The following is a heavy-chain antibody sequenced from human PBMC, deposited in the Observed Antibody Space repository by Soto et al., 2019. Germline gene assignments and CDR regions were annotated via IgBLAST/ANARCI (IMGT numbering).Heavy chain of an antibody. J-gene: IGHJ4*02. CDR1: GFTFSSYA. CDR2: ISGSGGST. V-gene: IGHV3-23*01. D-gene: IGHD3-22*01. CDR3: AKERRYYDRSGYPRDHFDY. Sequence: PGGSLRLSCAASGFTFSSYAISWVRQAPWKGLEWVSAISGSGGSTYYADSVKGRFTISRDNSKNTLYLQMNSLRAEDTAVYYCAKERRYYDRSGYPRDHFDYCGQRTLVAVPS.